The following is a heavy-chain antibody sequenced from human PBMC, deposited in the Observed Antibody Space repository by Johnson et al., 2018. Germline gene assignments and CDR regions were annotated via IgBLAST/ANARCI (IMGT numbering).Heavy chain of an antibody. D-gene: IGHD3-3*01. CDR3: ARGGSMYGVERRHDMDV. CDR1: GGSMSDYL. CDR2: IYSSATI. Sequence: QVQLQESGPGLVRPSETLSLTCTVSGGSMSDYLWNWVRQPPGKGLEWMGYIYSSATINENPSLMSRVTISVDRSKNQFSLKLRYGTAGDTAVYYCARGGSMYGVERRHDMDVWGQGTTVTVSS. J-gene: IGHJ6*02. V-gene: IGHV4-59*01.